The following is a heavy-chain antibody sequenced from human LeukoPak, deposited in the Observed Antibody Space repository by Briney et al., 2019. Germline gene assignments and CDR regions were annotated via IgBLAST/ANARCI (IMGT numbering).Heavy chain of an antibody. CDR2: ISGGGTT. V-gene: IGHV3-53*04. Sequence: GGSLRLSCAASGFTVSSNYMSWVRQAPGKGLEWVSVISGGGTTYYADSVKGRFTISRHPSKNTLYLQMNSLRDEDTAVYYCARDRSSGWYWLGMDVWGQGTTVTVSS. D-gene: IGHD6-19*01. CDR3: ARDRSSGWYWLGMDV. CDR1: GFTVSSNY. J-gene: IGHJ6*02.